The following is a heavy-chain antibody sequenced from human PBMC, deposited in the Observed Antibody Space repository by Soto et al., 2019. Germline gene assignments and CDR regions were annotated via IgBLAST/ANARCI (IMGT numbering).Heavy chain of an antibody. Sequence: PSETLSLTCAVYCGSFSSYYWSWIRQPPGKGLEWIGEINHSGSTNYNSSLKSRVTMSVDTSKNQFSLKLSSVTAADTAVYYCARTSRFDCWGQGTLVTVSS. D-gene: IGHD6-6*01. CDR2: INHSGST. J-gene: IGHJ4*02. V-gene: IGHV4-34*01. CDR3: ARTSRFDC. CDR1: CGSFSSYY.